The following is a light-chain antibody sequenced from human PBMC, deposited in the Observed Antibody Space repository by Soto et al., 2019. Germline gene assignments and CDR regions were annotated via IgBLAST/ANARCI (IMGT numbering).Light chain of an antibody. CDR3: QQYGSSPMYT. CDR2: GAS. CDR1: QSVSSSY. Sequence: EIVLTQSPGTLSLSPGERATLSCRASQSVSSSYLAWYQQKPGQAPRLLIYGASSRATGIPDRFRGSGSGTDFTLTISRLEPGDFAVYYCQQYGSSPMYTFGQGTKLEIK. V-gene: IGKV3-20*01. J-gene: IGKJ2*01.